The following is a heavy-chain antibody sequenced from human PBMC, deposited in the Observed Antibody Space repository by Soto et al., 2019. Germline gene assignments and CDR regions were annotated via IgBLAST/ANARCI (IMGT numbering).Heavy chain of an antibody. CDR1: GGSISSYY. CDR2: IYYSGST. D-gene: IGHD3-10*01. J-gene: IGHJ4*02. V-gene: IGHV4-59*08. CDR3: ARHNYGSGSTYFDY. Sequence: SGTLSLTCTVSGGSISSYYWSWIRQPPGKGLEWIGYIYYSGSTNYNPSLKSRVTISVDTSKNQFSLKLNSMTAADTTVYYCARHNYGSGSTYFDYWGQGTLVHVSS.